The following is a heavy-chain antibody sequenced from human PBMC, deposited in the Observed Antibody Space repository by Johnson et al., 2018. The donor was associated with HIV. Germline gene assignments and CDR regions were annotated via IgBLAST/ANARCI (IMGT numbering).Heavy chain of an antibody. D-gene: IGHD3-9*01. J-gene: IGHJ3*02. CDR3: AREEGNYILTRGDAFDI. Sequence: QVQLVESGGGLVKPGGSLRLSCAASGFIFSDYYMSWIRQAPGKGLERVSYISSSGRTLDYADSVKGRFTISGDNAKNSLYLQMNSLRAEDTAVYYCAREEGNYILTRGDAFDIWGQGTMVTVSS. CDR1: GFIFSDYY. V-gene: IGHV3-11*04. CDR2: ISSSGRTL.